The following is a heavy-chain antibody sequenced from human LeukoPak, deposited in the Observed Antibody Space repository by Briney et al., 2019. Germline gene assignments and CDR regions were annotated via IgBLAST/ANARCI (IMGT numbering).Heavy chain of an antibody. V-gene: IGHV4-4*02. CDR2: IYHSGST. CDR3: ARVKRYSSSPASDY. D-gene: IGHD6-6*01. Sequence: SETLSLTCAVSGGSISSSNWWSWVRQPPGKGLEWIGEIYHSGSTNYNPSLKSRVTISVDKSKNQFSLKLSSVTAADTAVYYCARVKRYSSSPASDYWGQGTLVTVSS. CDR1: GGSISSSNW. J-gene: IGHJ4*02.